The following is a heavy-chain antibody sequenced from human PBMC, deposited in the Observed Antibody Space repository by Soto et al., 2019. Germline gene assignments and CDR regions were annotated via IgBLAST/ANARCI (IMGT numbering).Heavy chain of an antibody. CDR3: AGFFGYKYGRVDP. J-gene: IGHJ5*02. CDR1: GVSFSEYY. D-gene: IGHD5-18*01. CDR2: INHSGST. Sequence: SETLSLTCAVYGVSFSEYYWSWIRQPPGKGLEWIGEINHSGSTNYNVSLRSRVTRSVDTSKNQFSRKLRSVTAADTAIYYCAGFFGYKYGRVDPWGRGTQVTVSS. V-gene: IGHV4-34*01.